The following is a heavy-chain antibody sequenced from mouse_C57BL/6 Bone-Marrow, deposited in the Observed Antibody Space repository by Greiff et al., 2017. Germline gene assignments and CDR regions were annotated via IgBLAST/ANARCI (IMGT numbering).Heavy chain of an antibody. Sequence: QVQLQQSGPELVKPGASVKISCKASGYAFSSSWMNWVKQRPGKGLEWIGRIYPGDGDTNYNGKFKGKATLTADKSSSTAYVQLSSLTSEDSAVYFCARWNWDILTLDYWGQGTTLTVSS. CDR2: IYPGDGDT. V-gene: IGHV1-82*01. CDR3: ARWNWDILTLDY. CDR1: GYAFSSSW. J-gene: IGHJ2*01. D-gene: IGHD4-1*01.